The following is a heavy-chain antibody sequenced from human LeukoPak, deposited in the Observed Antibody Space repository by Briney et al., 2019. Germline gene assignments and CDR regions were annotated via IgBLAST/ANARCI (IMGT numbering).Heavy chain of an antibody. CDR3: AKAGWYGDSYYYGMDV. V-gene: IGHV3-23*01. CDR2: ISGSGGST. CDR1: GFTFSSNA. Sequence: GGSLRLSCAASGFTFSSNAMSWVRQAQGKGREWVSAISGSGGSTYYADSVKGRFTISRDNSKNTLYLQMNSLRAEDTAVYYCAKAGWYGDSYYYGMDVWGQGTTVTVSS. D-gene: IGHD6-19*01. J-gene: IGHJ6*02.